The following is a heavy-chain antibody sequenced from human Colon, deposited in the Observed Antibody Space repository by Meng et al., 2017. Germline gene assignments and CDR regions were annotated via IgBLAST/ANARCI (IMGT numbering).Heavy chain of an antibody. J-gene: IGHJ5*02. D-gene: IGHD2-15*01. Sequence: GESLKISCAASGFTFSSYAMHWVRQAPGKGLEWVAVISYDGSNKYYADSVKGRFTIPRDNSKNTLYLQMNSLRAEDTAVYYCARDLGIVVVVAENWFDPWGQGTLVTVSS. CDR1: GFTFSSYA. V-gene: IGHV3-30*01. CDR2: ISYDGSNK. CDR3: ARDLGIVVVVAENWFDP.